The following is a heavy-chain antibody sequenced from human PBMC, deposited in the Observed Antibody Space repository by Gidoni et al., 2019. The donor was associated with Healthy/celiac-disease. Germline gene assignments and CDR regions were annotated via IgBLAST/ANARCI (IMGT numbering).Heavy chain of an antibody. CDR3: ARGYCSSTSCHATEYGMDV. CDR2: IYPGDSDT. V-gene: IGHV5-51*01. CDR1: GYSFTSYW. Sequence: EVQLVQSGAEVKKPGESLKISCKGSGYSFTSYWIGWVRQMPGKGLEWMGIIYPGDSDTRYSPSFQGQVTISADKSISTAYLQWSSLKASDTAMYYCARGYCSSTSCHATEYGMDVWGQGTTVTVSS. D-gene: IGHD2-2*01. J-gene: IGHJ6*02.